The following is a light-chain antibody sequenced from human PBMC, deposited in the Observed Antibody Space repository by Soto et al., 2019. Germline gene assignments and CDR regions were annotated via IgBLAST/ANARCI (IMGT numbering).Light chain of an antibody. J-gene: IGKJ1*01. CDR1: QSISNW. Sequence: DIQMTQSPSTLSASVGDRVTITSRASQSISNWLAWYQQKPGKAPKVLIYKTSILESGVPPRFSGSGSGTEFTLTISSLQPDDFATYYCQQYNSYSWTFGQGTKVEIK. CDR2: KTS. CDR3: QQYNSYSWT. V-gene: IGKV1-5*03.